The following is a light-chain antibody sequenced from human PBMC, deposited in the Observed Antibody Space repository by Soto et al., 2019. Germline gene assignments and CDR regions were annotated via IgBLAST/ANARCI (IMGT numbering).Light chain of an antibody. CDR1: QILLHRNGYNY. CDR3: MQSLQTPNT. V-gene: IGKV2-28*01. J-gene: IGKJ2*01. CDR2: LGS. Sequence: VMTQSPLSLPVIPGETASISCRSSQILLHRNGYNYLDWYLQKPGQSPQLLIYLGSNRASGDPDRFCGSGSGTDFTLKIGRVEDEHVGVYYCMQSLQTPNTFRQGTKLEMK.